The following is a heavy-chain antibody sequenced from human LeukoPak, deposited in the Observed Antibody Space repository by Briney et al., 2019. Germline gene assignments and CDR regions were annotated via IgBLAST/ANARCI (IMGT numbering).Heavy chain of an antibody. CDR3: ARRYCTSTSCYADS. D-gene: IGHD2-2*01. CDR2: IYPGDSDT. V-gene: IGHV5-51*01. J-gene: IGHJ4*02. Sequence: PGESLKISCKASGYSFTTYWIGWVRQMPGKGLEWMGIIYPGDSDTRYSPSFHGHVTMSADKSIGTAYLLWSSLEASDSAMYHCARRYCTSTSCYADSWGQGTLVTVSS. CDR1: GYSFTTYW.